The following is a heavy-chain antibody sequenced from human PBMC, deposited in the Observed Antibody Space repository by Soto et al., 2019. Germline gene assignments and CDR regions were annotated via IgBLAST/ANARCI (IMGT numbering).Heavy chain of an antibody. CDR1: GFTLDDYP. V-gene: IGHV3-9*01. CDR2: ISWNSGNI. Sequence: PRGYLRLCCGASGFTLDDYPMYWVRQVLGKSLEWVSSISWNSGNIGYADSVKGRFTTSRDNAENSLYLQMNSLRAEDTAVYFCARDSSYYGAGSYYQFSYWGQGALVIVSS. J-gene: IGHJ1*01. D-gene: IGHD3-10*01. CDR3: ARDSSYYGAGSYYQFSY.